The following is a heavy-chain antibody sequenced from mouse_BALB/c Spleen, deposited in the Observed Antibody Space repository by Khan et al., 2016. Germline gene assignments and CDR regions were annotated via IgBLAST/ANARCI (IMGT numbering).Heavy chain of an antibody. CDR1: GFDFRGYW. V-gene: IGHV4-1*02. Sequence: EVKLLESGGGLVQPGGSLKLACAASGFDFRGYWMSWVRQAPGKGLEWIGEINPDSRTINYSPSLKDKFTISRDKAKSKLYLQISKVRYEDTAIYYCARAGYYGYLVYWGQGTLVSISA. J-gene: IGHJ3*01. D-gene: IGHD1-1*01. CDR2: INPDSRTI. CDR3: ARAGYYGYLVY.